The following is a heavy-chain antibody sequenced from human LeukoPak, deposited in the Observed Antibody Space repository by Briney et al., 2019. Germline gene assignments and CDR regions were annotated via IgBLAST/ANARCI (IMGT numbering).Heavy chain of an antibody. J-gene: IGHJ6*02. CDR3: ARVDSSSWPYYYYGMDV. D-gene: IGHD6-13*01. V-gene: IGHV1-2*06. Sequence: ASVEVSCKASGYTFTSYYMHWVRQAPGQGLEWMGRINPNSGGTNYAQKFQGRVTMTRDTSISTAYMELSRLRSDDTAVYYCARVDSSSWPYYYYGMDVWGQGTTVTVSS. CDR1: GYTFTSYY. CDR2: INPNSGGT.